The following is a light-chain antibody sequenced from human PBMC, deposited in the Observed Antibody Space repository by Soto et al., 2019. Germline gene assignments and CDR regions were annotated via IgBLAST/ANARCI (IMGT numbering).Light chain of an antibody. J-gene: IGKJ1*01. CDR2: GAS. Sequence: IVLTQSPANLSLAPGERATLSCWASQSVSSYLAWYHHKPGQAPRLLIYGASSRATGIPDRFSGSGSGSDFILAISRLEPEDFSVYYCHHYDSWTFAQGTKVEIK. CDR3: HHYDSWT. CDR1: QSVSSY. V-gene: IGKV3-20*01.